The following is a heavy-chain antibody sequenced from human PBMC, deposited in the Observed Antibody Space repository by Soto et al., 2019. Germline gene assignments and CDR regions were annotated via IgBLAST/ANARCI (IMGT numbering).Heavy chain of an antibody. CDR2: ISNTGSTK. D-gene: IGHD4-17*01. Sequence: QVQLVESGGGLVKPGGSLRLSCVVYGFSFSDYYMSWIRQAPGKGLEWISYISNTGSTKYYADSVKGRFTISRDNAKNSLYLQMNSLTGEDTAVYYCARDYYGDYILDYWGQGTLVTVSS. CDR1: GFSFSDYY. V-gene: IGHV3-11*01. J-gene: IGHJ4*02. CDR3: ARDYYGDYILDY.